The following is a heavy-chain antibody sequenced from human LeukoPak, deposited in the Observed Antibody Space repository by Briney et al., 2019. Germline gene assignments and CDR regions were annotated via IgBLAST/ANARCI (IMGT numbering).Heavy chain of an antibody. Sequence: GGSLRLSCTASGFIFSDYYMSWIRQAPGKGLEWISYISRTGDTIYYADSVKGRFTISRDTAKNSLYLQMNSLRAEDTAVYYCARGSGYSDYVAYWGQGTLVTVSS. CDR3: ARGSGYSDYVAY. CDR2: ISRTGDTI. J-gene: IGHJ4*02. CDR1: GFIFSDYY. D-gene: IGHD5-12*01. V-gene: IGHV3-11*01.